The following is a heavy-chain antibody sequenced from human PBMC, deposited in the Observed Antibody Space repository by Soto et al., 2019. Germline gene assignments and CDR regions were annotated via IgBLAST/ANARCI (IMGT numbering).Heavy chain of an antibody. V-gene: IGHV3-23*01. CDR3: AKDRNYPRDQFHY. Sequence: RLSCAASGFTFSTYALSWVRQAPGKGLEWVSAISANGQGIYYADSVRGRFTISRDNSKNTIFLHMDSLRAEDTAVYYCAKDRNYPRDQFHYWGQGTLVTGLL. J-gene: IGHJ4*02. CDR1: GFTFSTYA. D-gene: IGHD1-7*01. CDR2: ISANGQGI.